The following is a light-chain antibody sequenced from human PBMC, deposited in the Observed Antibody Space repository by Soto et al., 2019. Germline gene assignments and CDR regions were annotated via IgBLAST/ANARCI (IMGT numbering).Light chain of an antibody. Sequence: QSVLTQPPSASGTPGQSVTISCSGSSSNIGSNFVNWYQQLPGTAPKLLIYTNNQRPSGVPDRFSGSKSGTSASLAISGLQSEDEAEYHCAAWDDSLNGPLFGGGTKLT. CDR3: AAWDDSLNGPL. CDR1: SSNIGSNF. CDR2: TNN. J-gene: IGLJ3*02. V-gene: IGLV1-44*01.